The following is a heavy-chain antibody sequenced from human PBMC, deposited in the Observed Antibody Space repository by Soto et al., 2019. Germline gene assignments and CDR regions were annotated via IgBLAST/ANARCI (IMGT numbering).Heavy chain of an antibody. CDR1: GYTFTSYG. V-gene: IGHV1-18*01. CDR2: ISAYNGNT. J-gene: IGHJ5*02. D-gene: IGHD3-10*01. CDR3: ARVNYGSGANWFDP. Sequence: ASVKVSCKASGYTFTSYGISWVRQAPGQGLEWMGWISAYNGNTNYAQKLQGRVTMTTDTSTSTAYMELRSLRSEDTAVYYCARVNYGSGANWFDPWGQGTLVTVSS.